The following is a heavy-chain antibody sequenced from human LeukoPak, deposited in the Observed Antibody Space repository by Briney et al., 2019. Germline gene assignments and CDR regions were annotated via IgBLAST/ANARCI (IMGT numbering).Heavy chain of an antibody. Sequence: GESLKISCKGSGYSFPRSWIGWVRQMPGKGLEWMGLIYPGDSDTRYSPSLQGQVTMSADKSINTAYLQWSSLKASDTAMYYCARLSSAGAGENNFDFWGQGTLVTASS. CDR3: ARLSSAGAGENNFDF. CDR2: IYPGDSDT. J-gene: IGHJ4*02. D-gene: IGHD6-6*01. CDR1: GYSFPRSW. V-gene: IGHV5-51*01.